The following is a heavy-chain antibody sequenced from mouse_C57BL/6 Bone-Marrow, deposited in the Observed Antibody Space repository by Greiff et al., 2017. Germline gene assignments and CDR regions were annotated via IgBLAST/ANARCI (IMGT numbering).Heavy chain of an antibody. CDR3: ARQGRYHYFDY. V-gene: IGHV5-12*01. CDR1: GFTFSDYY. Sequence: DVQLQESGGGLVQPGGSLKLSCAASGFTFSDYYMYWVRQTPEKRLEWVAYISNGGGSTYYPDTVKGRFTISRDNAKNTLYLQMSRLKSEDTAMYYCARQGRYHYFDYWGQGTTLTVSS. J-gene: IGHJ2*01. CDR2: ISNGGGST. D-gene: IGHD2-14*01.